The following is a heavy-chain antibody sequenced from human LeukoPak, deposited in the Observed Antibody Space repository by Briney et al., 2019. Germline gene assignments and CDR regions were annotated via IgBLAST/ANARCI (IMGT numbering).Heavy chain of an antibody. V-gene: IGHV3-74*01. Sequence: PGGSLRLSCAASGFTFSSYWMHWVRHAPGKGLVWVSRINSDGSSTIYADSVKGRFTISRDNAKNTLYLQMNSLRVEDTAVYYCARDQREYYDSSGPWGQGTLVTVSS. D-gene: IGHD3-22*01. CDR1: GFTFSSYW. J-gene: IGHJ5*02. CDR3: ARDQREYYDSSGP. CDR2: INSDGSST.